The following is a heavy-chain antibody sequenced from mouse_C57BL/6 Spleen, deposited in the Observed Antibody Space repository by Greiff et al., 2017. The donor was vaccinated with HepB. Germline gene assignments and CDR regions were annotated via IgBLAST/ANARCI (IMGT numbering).Heavy chain of an antibody. CDR2: IYPRSGNT. CDR3: ARVGGTRFAY. V-gene: IGHV1-81*01. Sequence: VQLQQSGAELARPGASVKLSCKASGYTFTSYGISWVKQRTGQGLEWIGEIYPRSGNTYYNEKFKGKATLTADKSSSTAYMELRSLTSEDSAVYFCARVGGTRFAYWGQGTLVTVSA. CDR1: GYTFTSYG. J-gene: IGHJ3*01. D-gene: IGHD4-1*01.